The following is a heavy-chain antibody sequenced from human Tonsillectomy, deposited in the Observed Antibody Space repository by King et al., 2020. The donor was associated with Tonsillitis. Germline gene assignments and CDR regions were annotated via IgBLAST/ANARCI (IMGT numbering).Heavy chain of an antibody. CDR3: AKEAVAPSYWYFDL. J-gene: IGHJ2*01. CDR1: GFTFSSYA. V-gene: IGHV3-23*04. D-gene: IGHD6-19*01. Sequence: VQLVESGRNLVQPGGSLRLSCAASGFTFSSYAMRWVRQAPGKGLEWGSAISGSGGSRYYADAVKGRFTISRDNSKNMLYLQMNSLRAEDTAVYYCAKEAVAPSYWYFDLWGRGTLVTVSS. CDR2: ISGSGGSR.